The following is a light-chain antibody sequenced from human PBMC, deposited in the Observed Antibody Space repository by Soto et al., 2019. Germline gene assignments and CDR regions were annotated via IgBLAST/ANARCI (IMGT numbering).Light chain of an antibody. J-gene: IGKJ3*01. CDR1: ESVSDNY. Sequence: EIVLTQSPGTLSLSPGERATLSCRASESVSDNYLAWYQQRSGQAPRLVIYGASSRASAVPDRFSGSGSGADFTLTISRLEPEDFAVYYCQQYGSSPLFTFGPGTKV. V-gene: IGKV3-20*01. CDR2: GAS. CDR3: QQYGSSPLFT.